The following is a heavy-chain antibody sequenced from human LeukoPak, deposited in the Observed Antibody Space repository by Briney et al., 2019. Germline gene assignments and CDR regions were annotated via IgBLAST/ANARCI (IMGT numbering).Heavy chain of an antibody. CDR3: AKDWRDGYNLALDY. J-gene: IGHJ4*02. Sequence: PGGSLRLSCAASGFTFSSYWMHWVRQAPGKGLVWVSRMNSDGSSTSYADSVKGRFTISRDNAKNTLYLQMNSLRAEDTAVYYCAKDWRDGYNLALDYWGQGTLVTVSS. CDR1: GFTFSSYW. V-gene: IGHV3-74*01. CDR2: MNSDGSST. D-gene: IGHD5-24*01.